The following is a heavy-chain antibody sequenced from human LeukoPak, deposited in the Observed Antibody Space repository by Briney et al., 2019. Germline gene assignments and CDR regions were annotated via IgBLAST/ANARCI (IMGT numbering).Heavy chain of an antibody. V-gene: IGHV3-21*01. CDR3: ARADYDSSLGFDY. J-gene: IGHJ4*02. D-gene: IGHD3-22*01. CDR2: ISSSSTYI. Sequence: GGSLRLSCAASGFTCSSYSMNWVRQAPGRGLEWVSSISSSSTYIYYADSVKGRFTISRDNAKNSLYLQMNSPRAEDTAVYYCARADYDSSLGFDYWGQGTPVTVSS. CDR1: GFTCSSYS.